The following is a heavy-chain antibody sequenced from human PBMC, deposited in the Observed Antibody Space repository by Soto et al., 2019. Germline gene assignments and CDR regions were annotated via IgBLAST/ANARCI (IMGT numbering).Heavy chain of an antibody. J-gene: IGHJ4*02. CDR3: AKDLPPFYSSTQWDFVGGGNYFFDY. CDR2: ISGSGGST. D-gene: IGHD6-13*01. CDR1: GFTFSSYA. V-gene: IGHV3-23*01. Sequence: GGSLRLSCAASGFTFSSYAMSWVRQAPGKGLEWVSAISGSGGSTYYADSVKGRFTISRANSKNTLYLQMNSLRAEDTAVYYCAKDLPPFYSSTQWDFVGGGNYFFDYWGQGTLVTVSS.